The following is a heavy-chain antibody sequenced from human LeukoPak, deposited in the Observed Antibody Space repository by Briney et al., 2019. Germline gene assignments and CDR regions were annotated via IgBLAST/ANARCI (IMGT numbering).Heavy chain of an antibody. CDR2: IYYSGST. J-gene: IGHJ3*01. V-gene: IGHV4-59*08. Sequence: SETLTLTCSVSGGSLSNYYWTWIRQSPGKGLEWIGNIYYSGSTNYNSPLKSRVTISVDPSKNQLSLILSSVTAADTAVYYCARNLAVGYSSWFDALDVWGQGTMVTVSS. D-gene: IGHD6-13*01. CDR3: ARNLAVGYSSWFDALDV. CDR1: GGSLSNYY.